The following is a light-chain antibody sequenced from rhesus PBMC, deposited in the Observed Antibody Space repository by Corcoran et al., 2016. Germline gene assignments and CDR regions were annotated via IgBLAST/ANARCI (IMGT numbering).Light chain of an antibody. Sequence: DIQMTQSPSSLSASVGDRVTSTCRASQTSRTHLAWYQQKPGKVLTLLIYAAASLESGVPSRCSGSGSGTEFTLTISSLQPEDFATYYCQQHISHPLTFGGGTKVEIK. CDR3: QQHISHPLT. J-gene: IGKJ4*01. V-gene: IGKV1-44*02. CDR2: AAA. CDR1: QTSRTH.